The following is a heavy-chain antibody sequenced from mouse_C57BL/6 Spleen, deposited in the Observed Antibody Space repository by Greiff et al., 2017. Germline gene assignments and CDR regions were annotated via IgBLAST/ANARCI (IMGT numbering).Heavy chain of an antibody. J-gene: IGHJ4*01. Sequence: VQLKESGGGLVKPGGSLKLSCAASGFTFSSYAMSWVSQTPEKRLEWVATISAGGSYTSYPDNVKGRFTLSRAHASNDPYMQMSHLKSENTAMYYCAIDLYYYGREDAMDDWGQGTSVTVSS. CDR3: AIDLYYYGREDAMDD. CDR1: GFTFSSYA. CDR2: ISAGGSYT. D-gene: IGHD1-1*01. V-gene: IGHV5-4*01.